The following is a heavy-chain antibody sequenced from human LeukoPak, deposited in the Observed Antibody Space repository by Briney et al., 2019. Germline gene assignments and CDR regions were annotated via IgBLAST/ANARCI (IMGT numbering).Heavy chain of an antibody. V-gene: IGHV3-21*01. CDR3: ARVGPPPINIFDY. J-gene: IGHJ4*02. Sequence: KPGGSLRLSCAASGFTFSSYSMNWVCQAPGKGLEWVSSISSSSSYIYYADSVKGRFTISRDNAKNSLYLQMNSLRAEDTAVYYCARVGPPPINIFDYWGQGTLVTFSS. D-gene: IGHD1-14*01. CDR1: GFTFSSYS. CDR2: ISSSSSYI.